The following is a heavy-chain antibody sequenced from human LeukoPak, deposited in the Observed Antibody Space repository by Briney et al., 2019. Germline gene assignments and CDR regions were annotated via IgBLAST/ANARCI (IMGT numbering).Heavy chain of an antibody. CDR3: AKADCGGDCYFDY. J-gene: IGHJ4*02. Sequence: GGSLRLSCAASGFTFRIYGMNWVRQAPGKGLEWVSGISWNSGSIGYADSVKGRFTISRDNAKNSLYLQMNSLRAEDTALYYCAKADCGGDCYFDYWGQGTLVTVSS. D-gene: IGHD2-21*02. V-gene: IGHV3-9*01. CDR2: ISWNSGSI. CDR1: GFTFRIYG.